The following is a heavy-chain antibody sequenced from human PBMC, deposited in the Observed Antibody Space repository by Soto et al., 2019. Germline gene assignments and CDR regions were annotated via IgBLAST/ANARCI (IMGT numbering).Heavy chain of an antibody. Sequence: EVQLAESGGGMVQPGGSLRLSCVASGFTFSSYDMHWVRQAPGKGLEYVSSISSNGGTTYYGNSVKGRFTISRENSKHTLYPQMGSLRAEDTAVYYCVRRVSGNYDYWGQGTLVTVSS. CDR3: VRRVSGNYDY. D-gene: IGHD1-7*01. J-gene: IGHJ4*02. CDR1: GFTFSSYD. V-gene: IGHV3-64*01. CDR2: ISSNGGTT.